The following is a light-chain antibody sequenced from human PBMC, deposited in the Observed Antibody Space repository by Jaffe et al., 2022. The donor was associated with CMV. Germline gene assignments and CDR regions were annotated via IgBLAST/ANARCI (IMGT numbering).Light chain of an antibody. V-gene: IGKV1-39*01. CDR3: QQSYTIPWT. CDR2: AAS. CDR1: QIIMSS. J-gene: IGKJ1*01. Sequence: DIQMTQSPSSLSASLGDRVTVTCRASQIIMSSVHWYQQKPGQAPTLLISAASTLQGGVPSRFSGRASGTDFTLTISSLQPEDFAVYYCQQSYTIPWTFGQGTRVEIK.